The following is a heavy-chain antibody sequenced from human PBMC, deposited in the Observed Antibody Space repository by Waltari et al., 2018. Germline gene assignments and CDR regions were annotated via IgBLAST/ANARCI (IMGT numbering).Heavy chain of an antibody. J-gene: IGHJ6*03. D-gene: IGHD3-10*01. Sequence: EVQLVESGGGLVQPGRSLRLSCTASGFTFGDYALSWVRQAPGKGLEWVGFIRSKAYGWTTEYAASVKGRFTISRDDSKSIAYLQMNSLKTEDTAVYYCTRVGTSGSYYDYYYYMDVWGKGTTVTVSS. CDR2: IRSKAYGWTT. CDR1: GFTFGDYA. CDR3: TRVGTSGSYYDYYYYMDV. V-gene: IGHV3-49*04.